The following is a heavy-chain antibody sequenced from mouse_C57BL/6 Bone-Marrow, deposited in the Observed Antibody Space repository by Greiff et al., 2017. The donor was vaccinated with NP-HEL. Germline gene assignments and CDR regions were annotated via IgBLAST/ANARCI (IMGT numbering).Heavy chain of an antibody. CDR3: ARGNLLGLRRRRWYFDV. CDR1: GYTFTDYY. D-gene: IGHD2-2*01. V-gene: IGHV1-19*01. J-gene: IGHJ1*03. CDR2: INPYNGGT. Sequence: VQLQQSGPVLVKPGASVKMSCKASGYTFTDYYMNWVKQSHGKSLEWIGVINPYNGGTSYNQKFKGKATLTVDQSSSPAYMELNSLTSEDAAVYYCARGNLLGLRRRRWYFDVWGTGTTVTVSS.